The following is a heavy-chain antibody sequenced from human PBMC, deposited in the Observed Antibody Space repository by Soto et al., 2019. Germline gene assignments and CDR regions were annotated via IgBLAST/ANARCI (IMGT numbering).Heavy chain of an antibody. V-gene: IGHV3-30-3*01. CDR2: ISYDGSNK. J-gene: IGHJ4*02. D-gene: IGHD2-2*02. CDR1: GFTFSSYA. Sequence: GGSLRLSCAASGFTFSSYAMHWVRQAPGEGLEWVAVISYDGSNKYYADSVKGRFTISRDNSKNTLYLQMNSLRAEDTAVYYCARGTLTVVPAAIPVYFDYWGQGTLVTVSS. CDR3: ARGTLTVVPAAIPVYFDY.